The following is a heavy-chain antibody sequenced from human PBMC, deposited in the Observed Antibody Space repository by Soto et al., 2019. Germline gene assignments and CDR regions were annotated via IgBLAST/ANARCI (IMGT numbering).Heavy chain of an antibody. CDR3: ARESGGAVAGTFYFQH. J-gene: IGHJ1*01. Sequence: QVQLVQSGAEVKKPGASVKVSCKASGYTFTSYAMHWVRQAPGQRLEWMGWINAGNGNRKYSQKFQGRVTITRDTSASTAYMELSSLRSEDTAVYYCARESGGAVAGTFYFQHWGQGTLVTVSS. CDR1: GYTFTSYA. D-gene: IGHD6-19*01. V-gene: IGHV1-3*01. CDR2: INAGNGNR.